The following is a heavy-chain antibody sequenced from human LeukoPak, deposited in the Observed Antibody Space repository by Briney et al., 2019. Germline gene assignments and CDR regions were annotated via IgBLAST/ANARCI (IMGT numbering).Heavy chain of an antibody. CDR2: ITSSGTYI. D-gene: IGHD2-2*01. CDR3: ARGQYQLPPGPHYYGPIYFDY. CDR1: RFTFSNYS. J-gene: IGHJ4*02. Sequence: GGSLRLSCAASRFTFSNYSMSWVRQAPGKGLEWVSSITSSGTYIYYADSVKGRFTISRDTAKNSMYLQMNSLRAEDTAVYYCARGQYQLPPGPHYYGPIYFDYWGQGTLVTVSS. V-gene: IGHV3-21*01.